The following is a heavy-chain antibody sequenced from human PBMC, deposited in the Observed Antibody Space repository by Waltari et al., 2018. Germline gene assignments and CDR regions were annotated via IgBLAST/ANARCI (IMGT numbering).Heavy chain of an antibody. V-gene: IGHV4-59*01. Sequence: QVQLQESGPGLVKPSEPLSLPCTVSAGSISSSYWSWIRQPPGKGLEWIGYIYYSGSTNYNPSLKSRVTISVDTSKNQFSLKLSSVTAADTAVYYCARIFYWGYFDYWGQGTLVTVSS. D-gene: IGHD7-27*01. CDR3: ARIFYWGYFDY. CDR1: AGSISSSY. J-gene: IGHJ4*02. CDR2: IYYSGST.